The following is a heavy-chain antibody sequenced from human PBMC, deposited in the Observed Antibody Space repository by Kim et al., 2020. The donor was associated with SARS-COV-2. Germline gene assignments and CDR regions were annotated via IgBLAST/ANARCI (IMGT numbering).Heavy chain of an antibody. J-gene: IGHJ4*02. CDR1: GYSFTSYW. V-gene: IGHV5-10-1*01. D-gene: IGHD1-26*01. CDR3: ARHDNYGAQWELGGVGY. CDR2: IDPSDSYT. Sequence: GESLKISCKGSGYSFTSYWISWVRQMPGKGLEWMGRIDPSDSYTNYSPSFQGHVTISADKSISTAYLQWSSLKASDTAMYYCARHDNYGAQWELGGVGYWGQGTLVTVSS.